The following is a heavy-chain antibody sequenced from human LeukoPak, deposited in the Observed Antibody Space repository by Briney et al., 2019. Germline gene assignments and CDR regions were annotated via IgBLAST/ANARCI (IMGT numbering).Heavy chain of an antibody. Sequence: PPQTLSLTCTVSGGSDNSGTYYWSWIRQHPGKGLECLGYIYYTGSTYYNPSLKSRVTMSVDTSKNQFSLKLSSVTAADTAVYYCARLYCSSTSCYWLGWFDPWGQGTLVTVSS. CDR3: ARLYCSSTSCYWLGWFDP. CDR2: IYYTGST. J-gene: IGHJ5*02. CDR1: GGSDNSGTYY. V-gene: IGHV4-31*03. D-gene: IGHD2-2*01.